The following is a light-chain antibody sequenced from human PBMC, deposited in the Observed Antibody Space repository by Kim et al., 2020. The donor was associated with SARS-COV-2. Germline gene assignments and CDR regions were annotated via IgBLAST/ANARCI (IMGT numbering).Light chain of an antibody. Sequence: SGTPKEKVTITCRASQSIGTNLHWYQQKPDQSPRLLIKFASQSISGVPSRFSGSGSGTDFTLTVNSLEAEDAAAYYCLQTSTLPYTFGQGTKLEI. CDR3: LQTSTLPYT. CDR1: QSIGTN. CDR2: FAS. J-gene: IGKJ2*01. V-gene: IGKV6D-21*02.